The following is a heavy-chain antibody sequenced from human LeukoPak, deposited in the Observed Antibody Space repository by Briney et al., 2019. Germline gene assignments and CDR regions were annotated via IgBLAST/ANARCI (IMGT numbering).Heavy chain of an antibody. CDR2: IVVGSGNT. J-gene: IGHJ3*02. CDR1: GFTFTSSA. CDR3: GREGMMTTVTTNAFDI. Sequence: GASVKVSCKASGFTFTSSAMQWVRQARGQRLEWIGWIVVGSGNTNYAQKFQERVTITRDMSTSTAYMELSSLRSEDMAVYYCGREGMMTTVTTNAFDIWGQGTMVTVSS. D-gene: IGHD4-17*01. V-gene: IGHV1-58*02.